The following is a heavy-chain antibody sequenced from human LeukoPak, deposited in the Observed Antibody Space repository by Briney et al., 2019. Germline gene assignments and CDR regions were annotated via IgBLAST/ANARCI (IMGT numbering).Heavy chain of an antibody. V-gene: IGHV3-23*01. CDR1: GFTFSSYA. Sequence: GGSLRLSCAASGFTFSSYALSWVRQAPGKGLEWVSAISGSGGSTYYADSVKGRFTISRDNSKNTLYLQMNSLRAEDTAVYYCAKDIDRGVIIRDYFDYWGQGTLVTVSS. CDR2: ISGSGGST. D-gene: IGHD3-10*01. J-gene: IGHJ4*02. CDR3: AKDIDRGVIIRDYFDY.